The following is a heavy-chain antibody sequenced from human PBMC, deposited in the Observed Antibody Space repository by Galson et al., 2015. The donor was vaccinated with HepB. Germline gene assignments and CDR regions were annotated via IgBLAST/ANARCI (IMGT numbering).Heavy chain of an antibody. CDR2: ISYDGSKK. D-gene: IGHD3-10*01. J-gene: IGHJ4*02. Sequence: SLRLSCAASGFTFSTYAMHWVRQAPCKGLEWVAIISYDGSKKYYAASVKGRFTISRDNSKNTLYLQMNSLRGEDTAVYYCARDTGSGDDYWGQGTLVTVSS. V-gene: IGHV3-30*04. CDR1: GFTFSTYA. CDR3: ARDTGSGDDY.